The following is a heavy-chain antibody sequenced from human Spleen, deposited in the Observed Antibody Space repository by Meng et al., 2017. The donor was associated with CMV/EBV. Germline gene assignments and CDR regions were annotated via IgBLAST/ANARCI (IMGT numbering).Heavy chain of an antibody. CDR2: IIHGGSP. CDR1: GGCLSGAY. V-gene: IGHV4-34*02. D-gene: IGHD2-8*02. Sequence: VHLTPWGPGLLQPCEPVALTWAVNGGCLSGAYRNWIRQPPGKGLEWIGEIIHGGSPSYNPSLKSRVTISIDTSKNQLSLMLSSVTAADTAVYYCARRPTGIDYWGQGTLVTVSS. CDR3: ARRPTGIDY. J-gene: IGHJ4*02.